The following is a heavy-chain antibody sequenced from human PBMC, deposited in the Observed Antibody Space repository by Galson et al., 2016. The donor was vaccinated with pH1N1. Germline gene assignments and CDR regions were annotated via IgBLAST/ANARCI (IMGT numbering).Heavy chain of an antibody. V-gene: IGHV3-23*01. Sequence: SLRLSCAASGFTFSSYGMHWVRQAPGKGLEWVSIISGSGGSTKYADSVKGRLTISRDNPKNTLYLQLTSLSAEDTAIYYCARAGRLLGPYHYYAMDVWGQGTTVTVSS. D-gene: IGHD6-25*01. CDR2: ISGSGGST. J-gene: IGHJ6*02. CDR3: ARAGRLLGPYHYYAMDV. CDR1: GFTFSSYG.